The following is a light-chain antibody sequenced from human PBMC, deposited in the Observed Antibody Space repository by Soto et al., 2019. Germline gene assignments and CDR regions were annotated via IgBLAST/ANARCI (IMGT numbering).Light chain of an antibody. CDR2: GAS. V-gene: IGKV3-15*01. CDR1: QSVNSN. Sequence: EIVMTQSPATLSVSPGERATLSCRASQSVNSNLAWYQQKPGQAPRLLIYGASTRATGIPARFSRSGSGTEVTLNISSLQSEDFAVYYCQQYNSWLWTFGQGTKVAIK. CDR3: QQYNSWLWT. J-gene: IGKJ1*01.